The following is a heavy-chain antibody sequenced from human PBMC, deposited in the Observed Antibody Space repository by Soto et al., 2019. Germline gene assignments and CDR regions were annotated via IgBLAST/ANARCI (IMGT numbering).Heavy chain of an antibody. CDR2: IYYSGST. Sequence: SGTLSLTCTVSGGSISSGDYYGRWIRKPPGKGLEWIGYIYYSGSTYYNPSLKSRVTISVDTSKNQFSLKLSSVTAADTAVYYCARGRGGSSFTMEFDPWGQGTLVTVSS. V-gene: IGHV4-30-4*01. CDR3: ARGRGGSSFTMEFDP. J-gene: IGHJ5*02. CDR1: GGSISSGDYY. D-gene: IGHD6-13*01.